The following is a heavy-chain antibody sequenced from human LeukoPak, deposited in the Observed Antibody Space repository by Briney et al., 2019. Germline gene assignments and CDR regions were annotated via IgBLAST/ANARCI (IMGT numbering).Heavy chain of an antibody. CDR1: GGSISSSSYC. Sequence: KTSETLSLTCTVSGGSISSSSYCWGWIRQPPGKGLEWIGSIYYSGSTYYNPSLKSRVTISVDTSKNQFSLKLSSVTAADTAVYYCAREAIATITYNWFDPWGQGTLVTVSS. D-gene: IGHD5-24*01. CDR2: IYYSGST. CDR3: AREAIATITYNWFDP. V-gene: IGHV4-39*01. J-gene: IGHJ5*02.